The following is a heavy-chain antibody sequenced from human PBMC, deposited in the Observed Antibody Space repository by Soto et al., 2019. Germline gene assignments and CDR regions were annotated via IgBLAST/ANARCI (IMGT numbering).Heavy chain of an antibody. CDR3: ATHSGGY. J-gene: IGHJ4*02. D-gene: IGHD3-10*01. V-gene: IGHV3-66*01. Sequence: EVVLVESGGGLVQPGGSLRLSCAASGFTVTNNYMLWVRQATGKGLEWVSALFSGGSAYYAASVKGRLTIARDNSINNLYLQMNSLRAEATSVYYCATHSGGYWGQGTLVTVSS. CDR1: GFTVTNNY. CDR2: LFSGGSA.